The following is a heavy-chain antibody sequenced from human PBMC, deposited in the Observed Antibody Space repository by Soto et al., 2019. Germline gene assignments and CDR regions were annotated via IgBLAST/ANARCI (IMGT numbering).Heavy chain of an antibody. Sequence: SETLSLTCAVCGGSFSGYYWSWIRQPPGKGLEWIGSIYYSGSIYYNPSLKSRVTISVDTSKNQFSLKLSSVTAADTALYYCARLGLASNWIDPWGQGTLVTVSS. J-gene: IGHJ5*02. V-gene: IGHV4-34*01. CDR1: GGSFSGYY. CDR3: ARLGLASNWIDP. CDR2: IYYSGSI. D-gene: IGHD5-12*01.